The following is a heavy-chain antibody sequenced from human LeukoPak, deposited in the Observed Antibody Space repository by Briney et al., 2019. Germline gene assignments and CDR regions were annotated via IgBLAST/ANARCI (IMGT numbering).Heavy chain of an antibody. CDR3: ARGLSGPYYYYYMDV. J-gene: IGHJ6*03. V-gene: IGHV3-53*01. Sequence: PGGSLRLSCAASGFTVSSNYMSWVRQAPGKGLEWVSIIYSGGSTFYADSVKGRFTISRDNSKNTLYLQMKSLRAEDTAVYYCARGLSGPYYYYYMDVWGKGTSVTVSS. CDR1: GFTVSSNY. CDR2: IYSGGST. D-gene: IGHD2-15*01.